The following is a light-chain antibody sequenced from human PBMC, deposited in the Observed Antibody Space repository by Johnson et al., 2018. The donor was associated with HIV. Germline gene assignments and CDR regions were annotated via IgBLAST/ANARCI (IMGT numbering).Light chain of an antibody. CDR3: GTWDSSLSAVRCYV. Sequence: QSVLTQPPSVSAAPGQKVTISCSGSSSNIGNNYVSWYQQLPGTAPKLLIYDNNKRPSGIPDRFSGSKSGTSATLGITGLQTGDAADYYCGTWDSSLSAVRCYVFGTGTKVTVL. CDR1: SSNIGNNY. J-gene: IGLJ1*01. V-gene: IGLV1-51*01. CDR2: DNN.